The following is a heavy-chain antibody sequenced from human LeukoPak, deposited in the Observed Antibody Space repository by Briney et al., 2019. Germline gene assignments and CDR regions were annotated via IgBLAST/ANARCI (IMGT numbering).Heavy chain of an antibody. V-gene: IGHV4-59*01. CDR3: ARQSYVFYFDY. D-gene: IGHD3-16*01. CDR1: GGSISSYY. CDR2: IYYSGST. Sequence: PSETLSLTCTVSGGSISSYYWSWIRQPPGKGLEWIGYIYYSGSTNYNPSLKSRVTISVDTSKNQFSMKLSSVTAADTVVYYCARQSYVFYFDYWGQGTLVTVSS. J-gene: IGHJ4*02.